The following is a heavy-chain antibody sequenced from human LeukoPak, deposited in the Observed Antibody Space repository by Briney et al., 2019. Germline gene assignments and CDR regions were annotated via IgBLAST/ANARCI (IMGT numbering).Heavy chain of an antibody. CDR2: ISAYNGNT. D-gene: IGHD3-10*01. Sequence: PVASVKVSCKASGYTFTSYGISWVRQAPGQGLEWMGWISAYNGNTNYAQKLQGRVTMTTDTSTSTAYMGLRSLRSDDTAVYYCARAEMVRGVIPHLTNWFDPWGQGTLVTVSS. J-gene: IGHJ5*02. CDR3: ARAEMVRGVIPHLTNWFDP. CDR1: GYTFTSYG. V-gene: IGHV1-18*01.